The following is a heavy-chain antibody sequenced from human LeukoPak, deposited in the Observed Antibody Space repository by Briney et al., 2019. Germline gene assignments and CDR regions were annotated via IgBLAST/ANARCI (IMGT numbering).Heavy chain of an antibody. D-gene: IGHD4-17*01. V-gene: IGHV1-24*01. J-gene: IGHJ4*02. CDR1: GYTLTELS. Sequence: ASVKVSCKVSGYTLTELSMHWVRQAPGKGLEWMGGFDPEDGETIYAQKFQGRVTMTEDTSTDTAYMELSSLRSEDTAVYYCATGVFYGDYPYRYFDYWGQGTLVTVSS. CDR3: ATGVFYGDYPYRYFDY. CDR2: FDPEDGET.